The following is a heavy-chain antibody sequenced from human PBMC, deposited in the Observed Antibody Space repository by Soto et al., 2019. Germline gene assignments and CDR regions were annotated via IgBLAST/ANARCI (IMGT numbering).Heavy chain of an antibody. CDR2: IYYSGST. D-gene: IGHD5-18*01. J-gene: IGHJ4*02. V-gene: IGHV4-31*11. Sequence: PSETLSLTCAVSGGSISSGGYYWSWIRQHPGKGLEWIGYIYYSGSTYYNPSLKSRVTISVDTSKNQFSLKLSSVTAADTAVYYCARDLKGYPEPYFDYWGQGTLVTVSS. CDR1: GGSISSGGYY. CDR3: ARDLKGYPEPYFDY.